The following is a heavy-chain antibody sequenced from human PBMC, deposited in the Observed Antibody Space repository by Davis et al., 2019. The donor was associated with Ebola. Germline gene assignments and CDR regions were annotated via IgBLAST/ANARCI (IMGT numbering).Heavy chain of an antibody. J-gene: IGHJ6*02. V-gene: IGHV4-34*01. CDR2: INHSGST. CDR1: GASLSGYS. Sequence: PSETLSLTCAALGASLSGYSWSWTRPPPGKGLEWIGEINHSGSTNYSQTLKSRITTSVDTSKNQFSLNLSSVTAADTAVYYCARSLVLGGSGSYYGMDVWGQGTTVIVSS. CDR3: ARSLVLGGSGSYYGMDV. D-gene: IGHD3-10*01.